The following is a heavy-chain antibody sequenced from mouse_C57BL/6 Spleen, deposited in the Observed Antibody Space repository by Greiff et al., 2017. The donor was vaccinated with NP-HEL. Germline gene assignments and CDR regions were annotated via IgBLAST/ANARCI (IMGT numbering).Heavy chain of an antibody. CDR3: ARDGETGLDY. J-gene: IGHJ2*01. CDR1: GFTFSDFY. D-gene: IGHD4-1*01. CDR2: SRNKANDYTT. Sequence: EVHLVESGGGLVQSGRSLRLSCATSGFTFSDFYMEWVRQAPGKGLEWIAASRNKANDYTTEYSASVKGRFIVSRDTSQSILYLQMNALRAEDTAIYYCARDGETGLDYWGQGTTLTVSS. V-gene: IGHV7-1*01.